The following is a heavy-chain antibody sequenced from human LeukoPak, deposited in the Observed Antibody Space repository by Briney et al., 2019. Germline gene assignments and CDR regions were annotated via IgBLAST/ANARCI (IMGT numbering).Heavy chain of an antibody. CDR2: IYHSGST. D-gene: IGHD1-26*01. CDR3: ARVCRSGSSSPLDAFDI. V-gene: IGHV4-4*02. CDR1: GGSISSSNW. J-gene: IGHJ3*02. Sequence: PSETLSLTCAVSGGSISSSNWWSWVRQPPGKGLEWIGEIYHSGSTNYNPSLKSRVTISVDKSKNQFSLKLSSVTAADTAVYYCARVCRSGSSSPLDAFDIWGQGTMVTVSS.